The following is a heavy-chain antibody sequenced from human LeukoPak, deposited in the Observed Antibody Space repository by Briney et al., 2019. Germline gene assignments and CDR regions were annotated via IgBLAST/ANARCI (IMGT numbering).Heavy chain of an antibody. CDR2: IYYSGST. V-gene: IGHV4-59*01. D-gene: IGHD6-6*01. CDR3: ARSPIAARPSDAFDI. CDR1: GGSISTYY. J-gene: IGHJ3*02. Sequence: SETLSLTCTVSGGSISTYYWYWIRQPPGKGLEWIGYIYYSGSTNYNPSLKSRVTISVDTSKNQFSLKLISVTAADTAVYYCARSPIAARPSDAFDIWGQGTMVTVSS.